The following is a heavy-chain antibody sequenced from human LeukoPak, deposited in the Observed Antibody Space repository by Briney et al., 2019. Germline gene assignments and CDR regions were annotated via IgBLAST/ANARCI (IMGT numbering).Heavy chain of an antibody. CDR2: TYSDGST. D-gene: IGHD6-13*01. V-gene: IGHV3-53*01. CDR1: GFTVSSNY. J-gene: IGHJ4*02. CDR3: ARSPVIDSNNWSFDS. Sequence: GRSLRLSCAASGFTVSSNYMSWVREAPGKGLDWVSVTYSDGSTYYADSVKGRFTISRDNSKNTVYLQMNSLRAEDTAVYYCARSPVIDSNNWSFDSWGQGTLVTVSS.